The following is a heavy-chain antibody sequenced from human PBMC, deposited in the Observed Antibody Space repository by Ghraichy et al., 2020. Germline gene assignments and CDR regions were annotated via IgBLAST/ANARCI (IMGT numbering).Heavy chain of an antibody. D-gene: IGHD3-22*01. V-gene: IGHV4-34*01. CDR2: INHSGST. Sequence: SETLSLTCAVYGGSFSGYYWSWIRQPPGKGLEWIGEINHSGSTNYNPSLKSRVTISVDTSKNQFSLKLSSVTAADTAVYYCARVPYYYDSSGPRQNYGMDVWGQGTTVTVSS. CDR1: GGSFSGYY. J-gene: IGHJ6*02. CDR3: ARVPYYYDSSGPRQNYGMDV.